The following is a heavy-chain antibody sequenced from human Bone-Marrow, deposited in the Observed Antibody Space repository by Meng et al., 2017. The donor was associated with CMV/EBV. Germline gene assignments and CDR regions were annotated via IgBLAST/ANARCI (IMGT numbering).Heavy chain of an antibody. CDR2: IYYSGST. Sequence: RLQLQESGPVLVKSSETWYLTCTVSGGSISSSSYYWGWIRQPPGKGLEWIGSIYYSGSTYYNPPLKSRVTISVDTSKNQFSLKLSSVTAADTAVYYCARDGLGGSWHYWGQGTLVTVSS. D-gene: IGHD6-13*01. V-gene: IGHV4-39*06. CDR3: ARDGLGGSWHY. J-gene: IGHJ4*02. CDR1: GGSISSSSYY.